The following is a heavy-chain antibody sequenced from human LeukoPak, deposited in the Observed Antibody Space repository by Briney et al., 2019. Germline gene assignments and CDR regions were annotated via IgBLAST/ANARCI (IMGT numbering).Heavy chain of an antibody. CDR1: GGSISSGGYY. V-gene: IGHV4-31*03. CDR3: ARDRDYYDGSGYPYDAFDI. CDR2: IYYSGST. J-gene: IGHJ3*02. Sequence: SQTLSLTCTVSGGSISSGGYYWSWIRQHPGKGLEWIGYIYYSGSTYYNPSLKSRVTISVDTSKNQFSLKLSSVTAADTAVYYCARDRDYYDGSGYPYDAFDIWGQGTMVTVSS. D-gene: IGHD3-22*01.